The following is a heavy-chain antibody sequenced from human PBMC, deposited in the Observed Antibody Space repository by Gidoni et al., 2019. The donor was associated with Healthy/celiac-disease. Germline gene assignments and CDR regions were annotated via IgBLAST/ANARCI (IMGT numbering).Heavy chain of an antibody. CDR3: ARDWGSIAATGYYYGMDV. CDR2: INAGNGNT. Sequence: QVQLVQSGAAVKKPGASVKVSCKASGYTFTSYAMHWVRQAPGQRLEWMGWINAGNGNTKYSQKFQGRVTITRDTSASTAYMELSSLRSEDTAVYYCARDWGSIAATGYYYGMDVWGQGTTVTVSS. J-gene: IGHJ6*02. D-gene: IGHD6-6*01. V-gene: IGHV1-3*01. CDR1: GYTFTSYA.